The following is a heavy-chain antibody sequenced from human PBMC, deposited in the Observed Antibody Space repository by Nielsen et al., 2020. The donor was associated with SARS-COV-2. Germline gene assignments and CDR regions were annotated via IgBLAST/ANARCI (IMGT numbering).Heavy chain of an antibody. CDR3: TRESHDYVWGSYRPPCFDY. CDR2: INHSGSA. J-gene: IGHJ4*02. V-gene: IGHV4-34*01. CDR1: GGSFSDHY. Sequence: SETLSLTCAVSGGSFSDHYWSWIRQPPGKGLEWIGEINHSGSANYNPSLKSRVTISVDTSKNQFSLQLNSVTPEDTAVYYCTRESHDYVWGSYRPPCFDYWGQGTLVTVSS. D-gene: IGHD3-16*02.